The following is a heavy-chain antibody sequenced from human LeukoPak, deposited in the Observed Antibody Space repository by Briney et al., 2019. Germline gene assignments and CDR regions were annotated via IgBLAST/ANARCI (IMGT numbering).Heavy chain of an antibody. CDR1: GGSISSSSYY. CDR2: IYYSGST. CDR3: AREGAGDGDYVKFDY. V-gene: IGHV4-39*07. Sequence: SETLSLTCTVSGGSISSSSYYWGWIRQPPGKGLEWIGSIYYSGSTYYNPSLKSRVTISVDTSKNQFSLKLSSVTAADTAVYYCAREGAGDGDYVKFDYWGQGTLVTVSS. J-gene: IGHJ4*02. D-gene: IGHD4-17*01.